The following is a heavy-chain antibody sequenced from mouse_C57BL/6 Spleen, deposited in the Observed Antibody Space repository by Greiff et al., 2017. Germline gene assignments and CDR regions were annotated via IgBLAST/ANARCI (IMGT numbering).Heavy chain of an antibody. J-gene: IGHJ4*01. Sequence: QVQLQQPGAELVKPGASVKLSCKASGYTFTSYWMHWVKQRPGQGLEWIGMIHPNSGSTNYNEKFKSKATLTVDKSSSTAYMQLSSLTSEDSAVYYCARKEGHTIVTRYAMDYWGQGTSVTVSS. CDR1: GYTFTSYW. CDR3: ARKEGHTIVTRYAMDY. V-gene: IGHV1-64*01. CDR2: IHPNSGST. D-gene: IGHD2-5*01.